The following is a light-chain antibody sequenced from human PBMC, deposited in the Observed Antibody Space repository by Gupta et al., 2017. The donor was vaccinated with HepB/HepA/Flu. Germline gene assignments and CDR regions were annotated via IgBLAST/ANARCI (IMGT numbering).Light chain of an antibody. V-gene: IGKV1-8*01. CDR2: AAS. Sequence: AIRMTQSPSSFSASTGDRGTITCRASQGISSYLAWYQQKPGKAPKLLIYAASTVQSGVPSRFSGSGSGTDFTLTISCLQSEDFATYYCQQYYSYPWTFGQGTXVEIK. CDR3: QQYYSYPWT. J-gene: IGKJ1*01. CDR1: QGISSY.